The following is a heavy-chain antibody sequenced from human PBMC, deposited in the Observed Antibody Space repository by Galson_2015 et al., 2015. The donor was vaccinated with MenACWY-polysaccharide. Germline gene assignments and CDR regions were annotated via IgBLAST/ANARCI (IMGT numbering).Heavy chain of an antibody. CDR3: ARDVSNDYGDPSGAFDI. CDR2: ISGSGGST. CDR1: GFTFSSYA. Sequence: SLRLSCAASGFTFSSYAMSWVRQAPGKGLEWVSAISGSGGSTYYADSVKGRFTISRDNSKNTLYLQMNSLRAEDTAVYYCARDVSNDYGDPSGAFDIWGQGTMVTVSS. J-gene: IGHJ3*02. V-gene: IGHV3-23*01. D-gene: IGHD4-17*01.